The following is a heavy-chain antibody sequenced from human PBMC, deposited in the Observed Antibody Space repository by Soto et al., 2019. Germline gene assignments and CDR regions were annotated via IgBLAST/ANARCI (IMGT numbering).Heavy chain of an antibody. CDR1: GYTFIDYY. Sequence: ASVKVSCKASGYTFIDYYMHWVRQATGQGLEWMGWMNPNSGNTGYAQKFQGRVTMTRNTSISTAYMELSSLRSEDTAVYYCARGGYSYGYHWFDPWGQGTLVTVS. V-gene: IGHV1-8*02. CDR2: MNPNSGNT. CDR3: ARGGYSYGYHWFDP. D-gene: IGHD5-18*01. J-gene: IGHJ5*02.